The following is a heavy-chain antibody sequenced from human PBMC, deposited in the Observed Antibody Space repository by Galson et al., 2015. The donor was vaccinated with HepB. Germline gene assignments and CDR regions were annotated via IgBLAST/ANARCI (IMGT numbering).Heavy chain of an antibody. D-gene: IGHD3-16*01. Sequence: SVKVSCKASGYTFTAYHIHWVRQAPGQGLEWMGRIDPSSGGTNYAQNFQGGVTLTRGTSITTAYMELNSLTSDDTAVYYCARDYIWGSRIDHWGQGTLVTVSS. CDR3: ARDYIWGSRIDH. CDR2: IDPSSGGT. CDR1: GYTFTAYH. J-gene: IGHJ4*02. V-gene: IGHV1-2*06.